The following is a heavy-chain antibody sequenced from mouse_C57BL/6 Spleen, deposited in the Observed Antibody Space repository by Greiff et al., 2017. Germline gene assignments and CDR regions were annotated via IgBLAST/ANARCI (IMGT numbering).Heavy chain of an antibody. CDR1: GYAFSSSW. CDR2: IYPGDGDT. CDR3: AREGFYDDY. Sequence: VMLVESGPELVKPGASVKISCKASGYAFSSSWMNWVKQRPGKGLEWIGRIYPGDGDTNYNGKFKGKATLTADKSSSTAYMQLSSLTSEDSAVYFCAREGFYDDYWGQGTTLTVSS. V-gene: IGHV1-82*01. J-gene: IGHJ2*01. D-gene: IGHD2-12*01.